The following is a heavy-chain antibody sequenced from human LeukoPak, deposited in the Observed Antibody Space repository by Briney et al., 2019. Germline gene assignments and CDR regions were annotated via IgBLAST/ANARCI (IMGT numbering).Heavy chain of an antibody. J-gene: IGHJ4*02. CDR3: ATGTTYYYDSSGSGWNDY. Sequence: GESLKISCKGSGYSFTSYWIGWVRQMPGKGLEWMGIIYPGDSDTRCSPSFQGQVTISADKSISTAYLQWSSLKASDTAMYYCATGTTYYYDSSGSGWNDYWGQGTLVTVSS. CDR1: GYSFTSYW. D-gene: IGHD3-22*01. CDR2: IYPGDSDT. V-gene: IGHV5-51*01.